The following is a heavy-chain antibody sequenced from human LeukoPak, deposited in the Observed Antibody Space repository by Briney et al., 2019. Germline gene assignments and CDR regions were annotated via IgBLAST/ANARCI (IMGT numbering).Heavy chain of an antibody. J-gene: IGHJ4*02. V-gene: IGHV4-30-4*01. D-gene: IGHD2-21*02. CDR3: ARVRAARDADY. CDR1: GGSISSGDYY. CDR2: IYYSGST. Sequence: SQTLSLTCTVSGGSISSGDYYWSWIRQPPGKGLEWIGYIYYSGSTYYNPSFKSRVTISVDTSKNQFSLKLSSVTAADTAVYYCARVRAARDADYWGQGTLVTVSS.